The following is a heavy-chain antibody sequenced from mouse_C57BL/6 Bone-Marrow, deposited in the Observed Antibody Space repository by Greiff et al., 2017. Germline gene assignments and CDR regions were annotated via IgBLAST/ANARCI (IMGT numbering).Heavy chain of an antibody. D-gene: IGHD1-1*01. J-gene: IGHJ1*03. CDR2: IYPRSGNT. Sequence: VQLQQSGAELARPGASVKLSCKASGYTFTSYGISWVKQRTGQGLEWIGEIYPRSGNTYYNEKFKGKATLTADKSSSTAYMELRSLTSEDSAVYFCARETTVVAPGLYFDVWGTGTTVTVSS. V-gene: IGHV1-81*01. CDR1: GYTFTSYG. CDR3: ARETTVVAPGLYFDV.